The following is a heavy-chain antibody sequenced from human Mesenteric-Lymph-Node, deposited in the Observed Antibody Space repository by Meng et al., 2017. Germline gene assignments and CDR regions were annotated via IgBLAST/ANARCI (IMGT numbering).Heavy chain of an antibody. V-gene: IGHV4-39*07. CDR1: GGSISSSSYY. D-gene: IGHD3-10*01. Sequence: SETLSLTCTVSGGSISSSSYYWGWIRQPPGKGLEWIGSIYYSGSTYYNPSLKSRVTISVDTSKNQFSLKLSSVTAADTAVYYCARGPGMVRGVIIKTIDYWGQGTLVTVSS. CDR2: IYYSGST. CDR3: ARGPGMVRGVIIKTIDY. J-gene: IGHJ4*02.